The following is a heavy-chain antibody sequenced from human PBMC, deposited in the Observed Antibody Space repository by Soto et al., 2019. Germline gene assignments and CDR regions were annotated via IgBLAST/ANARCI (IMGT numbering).Heavy chain of an antibody. D-gene: IGHD5-18*01. V-gene: IGHV3-23*01. Sequence: EVQLLESGGGLVQPGGSLRLSCAASGFTFSSYAMSWVRQAPGKGLEWVSTISGSGGSTYYTDSVKGRFTISRDNSKNTLKLQMNSPRAEDTAVYYCAKGFEGSWIQLWLPGAFDIWGQGTMVTVSS. CDR2: ISGSGGST. J-gene: IGHJ3*02. CDR3: AKGFEGSWIQLWLPGAFDI. CDR1: GFTFSSYA.